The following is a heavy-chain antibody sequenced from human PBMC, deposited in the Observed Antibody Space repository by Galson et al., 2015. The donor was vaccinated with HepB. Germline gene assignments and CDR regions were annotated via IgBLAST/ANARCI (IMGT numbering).Heavy chain of an antibody. D-gene: IGHD3-22*01. V-gene: IGHV3-74*03. CDR1: RFTFNSYW. Sequence: SLRLSCAGSRFTFNSYWMDWVRQVPGKGLVWVSRIKNDGTISTYADSVKDRFFISRDNSQNTLYLQMNSLRPEDTAIYYCARRHSSGHYRSDWYFDLWGRGTLVTVSS. J-gene: IGHJ2*01. CDR3: ARRHSSGHYRSDWYFDL. CDR2: IKNDGTIS.